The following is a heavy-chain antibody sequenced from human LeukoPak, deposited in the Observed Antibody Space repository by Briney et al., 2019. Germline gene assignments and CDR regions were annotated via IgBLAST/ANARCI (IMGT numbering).Heavy chain of an antibody. J-gene: IGHJ4*02. Sequence: GGSLRLSCAASGFTFSTYEMNWVRQAPGKGLEWVSYIVGSGTTTYYADSVKGRFTISRGNAKNSLYLQMNSLRAEDTAVYYCAREGAAAGTGIDYWGQGTLVTVSS. CDR3: AREGAAAGTGIDY. CDR2: IVGSGTTT. D-gene: IGHD6-13*01. V-gene: IGHV3-48*03. CDR1: GFTFSTYE.